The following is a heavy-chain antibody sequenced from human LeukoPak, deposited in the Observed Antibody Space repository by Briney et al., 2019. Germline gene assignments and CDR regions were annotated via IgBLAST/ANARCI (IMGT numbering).Heavy chain of an antibody. D-gene: IGHD6-25*01. CDR2: ISSSGSTI. J-gene: IGHJ6*02. CDR3: ARADTQQRLPDYYYGMDV. CDR1: GFTFSSYE. Sequence: GGSLRLSCAASGFTFSSYEMNWVRQAPGKGLEWVSYISSSGSTIYYADSVKGRFTISRDNAKNSLYLQMNSLRAEDTAVYYCARADTQQRLPDYYYGMDVWGQGTTVTVSS. V-gene: IGHV3-48*03.